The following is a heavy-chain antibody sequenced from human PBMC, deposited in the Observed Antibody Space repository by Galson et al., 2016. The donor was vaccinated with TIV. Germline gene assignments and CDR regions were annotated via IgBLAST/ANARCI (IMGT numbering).Heavy chain of an antibody. Sequence: SLRLSCAASGLSVSINYMTWVHQAPGKGLEWVSLISDGGKTYYPDSVKGRFTISRDNSKSTLYLQMNRLRVEDTAVYYCARDRVVDATYYYYYYGMDVWGQGTAVTVS. V-gene: IGHV3-66*02. J-gene: IGHJ6*02. CDR3: ARDRVVDATYYYYYYGMDV. CDR1: GLSVSINY. CDR2: ISDGGKT. D-gene: IGHD5-12*01.